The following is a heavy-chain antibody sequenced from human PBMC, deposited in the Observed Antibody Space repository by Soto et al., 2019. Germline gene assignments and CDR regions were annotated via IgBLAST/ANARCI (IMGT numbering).Heavy chain of an antibody. CDR1: GFTFSNYW. CDR2: INIDGSGT. J-gene: IGHJ6*02. Sequence: WSLRLSCAASGFTFSNYWMHWVRQAPGKGLVWVSRINIDGSGTTYADSVKGRFTISRDNAKNTVFLEMKNLRAEDTAVYYCARDSXAPHVWGQGTTVTVSS. V-gene: IGHV3-74*03. CDR3: ARDSXAPHV.